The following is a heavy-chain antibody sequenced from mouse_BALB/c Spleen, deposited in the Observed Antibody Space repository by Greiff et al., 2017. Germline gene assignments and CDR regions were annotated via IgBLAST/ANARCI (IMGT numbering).Heavy chain of an antibody. CDR1: GFTFSSYA. V-gene: IGHV5-12-1*01. CDR2: ISNGGGST. Sequence: EVQLQESGGGLVKPGGSLKLSCAASGFTFSSYAMSWVRQTPEKRLEWVAYISNGGGSTYYPDTVKGRFTISRDNAKNTLYLQMSSLKSEDTAMYYCARKDGNFLFAYWGQGTLVTVSA. CDR3: ARKDGNFLFAY. D-gene: IGHD2-1*01. J-gene: IGHJ3*01.